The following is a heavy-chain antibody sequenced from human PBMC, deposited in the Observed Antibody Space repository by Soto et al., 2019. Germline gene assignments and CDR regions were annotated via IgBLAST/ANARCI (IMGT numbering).Heavy chain of an antibody. CDR2: INHSGST. Sequence: PSETLSLTCAVYGGSFSGHSWTWIRQSPGKGLEWIGDINHSGSTNYSPSLKSRVTISLDASNNQFSLKVTSVTAADTAVYYCAMIPVDTYMIYWFDPWGQGTLVTVSS. J-gene: IGHJ5*01. D-gene: IGHD3-16*01. CDR3: AMIPVDTYMIYWFDP. CDR1: GGSFSGHS. V-gene: IGHV4-34*01.